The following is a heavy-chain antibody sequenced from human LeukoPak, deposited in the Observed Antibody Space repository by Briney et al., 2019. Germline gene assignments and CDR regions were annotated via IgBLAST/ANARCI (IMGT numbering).Heavy chain of an antibody. CDR3: ARGLRYYYGSGSYFMDV. CDR2: INHSGST. J-gene: IGHJ6*03. D-gene: IGHD3-10*01. Sequence: SETLSLTCAVYGGSFSGYYWSWIRQPPGKGLEWIGEINHSGSTNYNPSLKSRVTVSVDTSKNQFSLKLSSVTAADTAVYYCARGLRYYYGSGSYFMDVWGKGTTVTVSS. V-gene: IGHV4-34*01. CDR1: GGSFSGYY.